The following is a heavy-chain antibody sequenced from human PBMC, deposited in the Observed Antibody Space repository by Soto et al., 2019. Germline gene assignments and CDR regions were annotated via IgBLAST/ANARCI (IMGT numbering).Heavy chain of an antibody. Sequence: QLQLQESGPGLVKPSETLSLTCTVSGGSISSSSYYWGWIRQPPGKGLEWIGSIYYSGSTYYNPSLKSRVPISVDTSKNQFSLKLSSVTAADTAVYYCSSPSGYSYSGQYFDYWGQGTLVTVSS. CDR2: IYYSGST. J-gene: IGHJ4*02. V-gene: IGHV4-39*01. D-gene: IGHD5-18*01. CDR1: GGSISSSSYY. CDR3: SSPSGYSYSGQYFDY.